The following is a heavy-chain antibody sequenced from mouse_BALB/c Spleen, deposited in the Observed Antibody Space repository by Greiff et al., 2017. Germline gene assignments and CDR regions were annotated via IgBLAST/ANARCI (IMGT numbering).Heavy chain of an antibody. V-gene: IGHV5-6-4*01. CDR3: AREVEDYYAMDY. J-gene: IGHJ4*01. CDR1: GFTFSSYT. D-gene: IGHD1-1*02. CDR2: ISDGGSYT. Sequence: EVKLVESGGGLVQPGGSLKLSCAASGFTFSSYTMSWVRQTPEKRLEWVATISDGGSYTYYPDSVKGRFTISRDNAKNNLYLQMSSLKSEDTAMYYCAREVEDYYAMDYWGQGTSVTVSS.